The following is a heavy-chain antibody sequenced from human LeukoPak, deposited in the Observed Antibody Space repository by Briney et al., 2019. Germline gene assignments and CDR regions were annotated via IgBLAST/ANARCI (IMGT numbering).Heavy chain of an antibody. V-gene: IGHV4-31*03. Sequence: SETLSLTCTVSGGSISSGGYYWSWLRQHPGKGLEWIGYIYYSGSTYYNPSLKSRVTISVDTSKNQFSLKLSSVTAADTAVYYCARGGYSSGWYYFDYWGQGTLVTVSS. CDR1: GGSISSGGYY. D-gene: IGHD6-19*01. CDR3: ARGGYSSGWYYFDY. CDR2: IYYSGST. J-gene: IGHJ4*02.